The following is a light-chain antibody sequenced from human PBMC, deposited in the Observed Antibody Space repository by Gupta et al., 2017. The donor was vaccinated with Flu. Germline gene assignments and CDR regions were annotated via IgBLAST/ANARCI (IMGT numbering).Light chain of an antibody. CDR3: SSYTSSNSGE. CDR2: EVI. Sequence: QSALTQPASVSGSPGQSITISCTGTSSDVGGYNYVSWYQHHPGKAPKLMIYEVINRPSGVSNRFSGSKSGNTASLTISGLQAEDDAYYYCSSYTSSNSGEFGGGTKLTVL. V-gene: IGLV2-14*01. J-gene: IGLJ3*02. CDR1: SSDVGGYNY.